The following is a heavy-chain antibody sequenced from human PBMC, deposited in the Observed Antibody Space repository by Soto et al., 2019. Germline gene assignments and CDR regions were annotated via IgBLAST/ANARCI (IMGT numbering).Heavy chain of an antibody. D-gene: IGHD1-1*01. J-gene: IGHJ4*02. CDR2: IIPIFGTA. CDR1: GGTFSSYS. CDR3: ARAGLEPGHFDY. V-gene: IGHV1-69*13. Sequence: SVKVSCKASGGTFSSYSISWVRQAPGQGLEWMGGIIPIFGTANYAQKFQGRVTITADESTSTAYMELSSLRSEDTAVYYCARAGLEPGHFDYWGQGTLVTVSS.